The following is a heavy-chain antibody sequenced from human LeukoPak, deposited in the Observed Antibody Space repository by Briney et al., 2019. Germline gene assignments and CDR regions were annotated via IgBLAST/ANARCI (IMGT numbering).Heavy chain of an antibody. J-gene: IGHJ4*02. V-gene: IGHV4-59*01. CDR3: AGGIESYGDYGY. CDR2: MYNSGST. D-gene: IGHD4-17*01. CDR1: GGSISGSY. Sequence: SETLSLTCTVSGGSISGSYWSWIRQPPGKGLEWIAYMYNSGSTNYNPPLKSRVTISIDTSKNQFSLKLSSLTAADTAIYYCAGGIESYGDYGYWGQGILVTVSS.